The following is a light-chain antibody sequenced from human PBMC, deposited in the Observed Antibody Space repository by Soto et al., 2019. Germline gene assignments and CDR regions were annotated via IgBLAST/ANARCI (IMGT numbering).Light chain of an antibody. CDR3: SSYTSGTTFV. CDR2: DVS. Sequence: QSVLTQPASVSGSPVQSITISCTGTSSDVGGYNYVSWYQQEPGKAPKLMIYDVSNRPSGVSNRFSGSKSGNTASLTISGLQAEDEADYYCSSYTSGTTFVFGTGTKVTVL. CDR1: SSDVGGYNY. J-gene: IGLJ1*01. V-gene: IGLV2-14*01.